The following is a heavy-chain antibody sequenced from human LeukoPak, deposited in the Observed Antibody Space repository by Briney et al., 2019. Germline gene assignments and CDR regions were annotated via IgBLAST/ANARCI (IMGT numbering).Heavy chain of an antibody. D-gene: IGHD6-19*01. CDR3: ARQGGWYGLYNLFDP. CDR1: GGSISSNY. CDR2: IYYSGST. Sequence: SETPSLTCSVSGGSISSNYWNWIRQPPGKGLEWIGYIYYSGSTNYSPSLKSRVTISLDTSKNRFSLRLRSVTAADTAVYYCARQGGWYGLYNLFDPWGQGTLVTVSS. V-gene: IGHV4-59*08. J-gene: IGHJ5*02.